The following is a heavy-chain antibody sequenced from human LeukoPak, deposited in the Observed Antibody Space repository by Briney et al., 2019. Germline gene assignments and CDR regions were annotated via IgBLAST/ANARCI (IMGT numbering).Heavy chain of an antibody. CDR2: IYSGGST. D-gene: IGHD5-24*01. CDR3: AREMATTGSPDY. V-gene: IGHV3-66*02. Sequence: QTGGSVRLSCAASGFTVSSNYMSWVRQAPGKGLEWVSVIYSGGSTYYADSVKGRFTISRDNSKNTLYLQMNSLRAEDTAVYYCAREMATTGSPDYWGQGTLVTVSS. J-gene: IGHJ4*02. CDR1: GFTVSSNY.